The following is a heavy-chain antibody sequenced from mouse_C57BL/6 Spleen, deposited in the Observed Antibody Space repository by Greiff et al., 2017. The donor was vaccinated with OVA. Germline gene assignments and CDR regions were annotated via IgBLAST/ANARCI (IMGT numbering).Heavy chain of an antibody. CDR3: ARETDGYDDGYWYFDV. CDR1: GFTFSDYY. Sequence: EVMLVESEGGLVQPGSSMKLSCTASGFTFSDYYMAWVRQVPEKGLEWVANINYDGSSTYYLDSLKSRFIISRDNAKNILYLQMSSLKSEDTATYYCARETDGYDDGYWYFDVWGTGTTVTVSS. CDR2: INYDGSST. D-gene: IGHD2-2*01. J-gene: IGHJ1*03. V-gene: IGHV5-16*01.